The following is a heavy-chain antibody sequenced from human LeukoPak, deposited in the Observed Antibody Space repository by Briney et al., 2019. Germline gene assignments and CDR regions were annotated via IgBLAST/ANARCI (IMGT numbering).Heavy chain of an antibody. Sequence: GGSLRLSCAASGFTFSSYGMHWVRQSPGKGLEWVSTISGSGSSTYYADSVKGRFVISRDNSKNTLYLQMNSLRAEDTAVYYCAKTMGAIDHDYWGQGTLVIVSS. J-gene: IGHJ4*02. CDR2: ISGSGSST. CDR1: GFTFSSYG. V-gene: IGHV3-23*01. D-gene: IGHD1-26*01. CDR3: AKTMGAIDHDY.